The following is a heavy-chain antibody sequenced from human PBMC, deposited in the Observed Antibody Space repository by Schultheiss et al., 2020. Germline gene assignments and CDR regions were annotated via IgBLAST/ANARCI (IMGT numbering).Heavy chain of an antibody. D-gene: IGHD5-12*01. Sequence: GGSLRLSCAASGFTFSDYYMSWIRQAPGKGLEWVSYISSSSSYTNYADSVKGRFTISRDNAKNTLYLQMNSLRAEDTAVYYCAKDLWLRQYYYCGMDVWGQGTTVTVSS. CDR3: AKDLWLRQYYYCGMDV. CDR2: ISSSSSYT. CDR1: GFTFSDYY. J-gene: IGHJ6*02. V-gene: IGHV3-11*06.